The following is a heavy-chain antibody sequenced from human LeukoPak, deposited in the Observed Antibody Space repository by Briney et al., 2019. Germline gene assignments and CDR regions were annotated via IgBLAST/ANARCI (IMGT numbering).Heavy chain of an antibody. D-gene: IGHD3-22*01. CDR2: ISGSAGST. J-gene: IGHJ4*02. CDR1: GFTFSSYA. Sequence: PGGSLRLSCAASGFTFSSYAMSWVRQAPGKVLEWVAGISGSAGSTNYADSVKGRFTISRVSRKNTLYLQMNSLRAEDTAVYFCAKRGVVIRVILVGFHKEAYYFDSWGQGALVTVSS. V-gene: IGHV3-23*01. CDR3: AKRGVVIRVILVGFHKEAYYFDS.